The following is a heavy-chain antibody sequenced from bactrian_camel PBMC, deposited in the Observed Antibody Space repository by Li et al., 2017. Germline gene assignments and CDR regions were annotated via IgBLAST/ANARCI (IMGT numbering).Heavy chain of an antibody. CDR1: AYGEGD. J-gene: IGHJ6*01. CDR2: IDSDSITT. D-gene: IGHD2*01. CDR3: AADLPVDGVVGIRRPYVEDLVS. V-gene: IGHV3S32*01. Sequence: VQLVESGGGSVQAGGSLRLSCAYAYGEGDMTWFRQAPGKEREGVAAIDSDSITTVYADSVKGRFTISKDIAKDTLYLQMDSLKPEDTAMYYCAADLPVDGVVGIRRPYVEDLVSGARGPRSPSP.